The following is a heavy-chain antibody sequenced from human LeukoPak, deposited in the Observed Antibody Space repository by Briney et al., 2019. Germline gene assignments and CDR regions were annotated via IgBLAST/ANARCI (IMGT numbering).Heavy chain of an antibody. J-gene: IGHJ4*02. CDR1: GFSLRTSGMC. CDR2: IYYSGNT. Sequence: SGPALVKPTQTLTLTCTFSGFSLRTSGMCVSWIRQPPGKGLEWIGSIYYSGNTYYNSSLKSRVTISVDTSKNQFSLKLSSVTAADTAVYYCARHRVDIAARLPYYFDYWGQGTLVTVSS. V-gene: IGHV4-39*01. CDR3: ARHRVDIAARLPYYFDY. D-gene: IGHD6-6*01.